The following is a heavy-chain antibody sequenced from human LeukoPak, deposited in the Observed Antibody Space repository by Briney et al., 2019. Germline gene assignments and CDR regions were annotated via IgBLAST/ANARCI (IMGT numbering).Heavy chain of an antibody. CDR3: ARGVRVGVVIIGYYYYMDV. CDR2: ISAYNGNT. CDR1: GYTFTSYG. D-gene: IGHD3-3*01. V-gene: IGHV1-18*01. Sequence: ASVKVSCKASGYTFTSYGISWVRQAPGQGLEGMGWISAYNGNTNYAQKLQGRVTMTTDTSTSTAYMELRSLRSEDTAVYYCARGVRVGVVIIGYYYYMDVWGKGTTVTVSS. J-gene: IGHJ6*03.